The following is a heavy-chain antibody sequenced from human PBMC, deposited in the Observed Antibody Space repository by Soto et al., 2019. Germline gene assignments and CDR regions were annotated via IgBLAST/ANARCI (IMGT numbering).Heavy chain of an antibody. CDR1: GYTLTSYG. CDR3: ARGNYDFWSGHHYYFDY. D-gene: IGHD3-3*01. J-gene: IGHJ4*02. CDR2: ISACNGNT. Sequence: QVQLVQSGAEVKKPGASVKVSCKASGYTLTSYGISWVRQAPGQGLEWMGWISACNGNTNYAQKLQGRVTMTTDTSTSTAYMELRSLRSDDTAVYYCARGNYDFWSGHHYYFDYWGQGTLVTVSS. V-gene: IGHV1-18*01.